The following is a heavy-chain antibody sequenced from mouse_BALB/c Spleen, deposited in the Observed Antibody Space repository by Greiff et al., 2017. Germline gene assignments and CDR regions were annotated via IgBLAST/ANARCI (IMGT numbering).Heavy chain of an antibody. CDR3: ARLLSAFAY. CDR1: GFTFSSYG. J-gene: IGHJ3*01. CDR2: ISSGGSYT. V-gene: IGHV5-6*01. D-gene: IGHD1-1*01. Sequence: EVQLVESGGDLVKPGGSLKLSCAASGFTFSSYGMSWVRQTPDKRLEWVATISSGGSYTYYPDSVKGRFTISRDNAKNTLYLQMSSLKSEDTAMYYCARLLSAFAYWGQGTLVTVSA.